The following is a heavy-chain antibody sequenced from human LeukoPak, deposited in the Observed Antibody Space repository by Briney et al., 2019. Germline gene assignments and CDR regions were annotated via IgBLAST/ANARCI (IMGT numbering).Heavy chain of an antibody. CDR3: AKKGVVPAAHYYYMDV. CDR1: GFTFSSYN. D-gene: IGHD2-2*01. CDR2: ISSSSSYI. V-gene: IGHV3-21*04. Sequence: GGSLRLSCAASGFTFSSYNMNWVRQAPGKGLEWVSSISSSSSYIYYADSVKGRFTISRDNSKNTLYLQMNSLRAEDTAVYYCAKKGVVPAAHYYYMDVWGKGTTVTVSS. J-gene: IGHJ6*03.